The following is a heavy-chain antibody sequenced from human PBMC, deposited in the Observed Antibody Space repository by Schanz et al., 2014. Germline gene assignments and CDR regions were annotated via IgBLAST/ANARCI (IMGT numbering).Heavy chain of an antibody. CDR3: ARLYCSTPGCYVSPNGFAKDY. V-gene: IGHV4-34*10. D-gene: IGHD2-2*01. J-gene: IGHJ4*02. CDR2: INQSGDT. CDR1: GSINSYY. Sequence: QVQLQESGPGLVKPSETLSLNCRISGSINSYYWSWIRQPPDTGLEWIGEINQSGDTNYNPSLKSRFTISVDTSNNQFPLKLRSVTAADTAVYYCARLYCSTPGCYVSPNGFAKDYWGQGTLVTVSS.